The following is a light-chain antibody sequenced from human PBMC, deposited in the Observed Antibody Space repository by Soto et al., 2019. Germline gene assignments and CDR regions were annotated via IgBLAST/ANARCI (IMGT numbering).Light chain of an antibody. Sequence: IQMSQSPSSLSASVGDSVTITCQASQDISNSLNWYQQKAGIAPNLLIYDASNLKTGVPPRFSGSGSGTDFTLAISSLQPEDFATYFCQQSDSIPITFGQGTRLEIK. J-gene: IGKJ5*01. CDR1: QDISNS. CDR2: DAS. V-gene: IGKV1-39*01. CDR3: QQSDSIPIT.